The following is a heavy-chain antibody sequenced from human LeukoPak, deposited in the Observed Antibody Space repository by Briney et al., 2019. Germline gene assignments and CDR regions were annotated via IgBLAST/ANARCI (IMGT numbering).Heavy chain of an antibody. V-gene: IGHV5-51*01. J-gene: IGHJ4*02. CDR2: IYPGDSDT. CDR1: GYSFTTYW. CDR3: GSQVGATLYFDD. Sequence: GESLKISCKGSGYSFTTYWIGWVRQMPGKGLEWMGIIYPGDSDTRYSPSFQGHVTISADKSVSTAYLQWSSLKASDTAMYYCGSQVGATLYFDDWGQGTLVTVSS. D-gene: IGHD1-26*01.